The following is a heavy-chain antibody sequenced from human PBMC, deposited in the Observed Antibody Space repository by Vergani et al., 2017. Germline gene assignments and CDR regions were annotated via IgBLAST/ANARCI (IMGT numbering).Heavy chain of an antibody. CDR1: GGTFGSHT. CDR2: VIPHLAIT. D-gene: IGHD6-13*01. J-gene: IGHJ4*02. CDR3: AGDGFYSSNWFFDY. V-gene: IGHV1-69*08. Sequence: VQLEQSGAEVKTPGSSVTVSCRASGGTFGSHTISWVRQAPGQGLEWVGRVIPHLAITTLEQHLQGRVNITADQSTDTAYIEPISLRPEDTAVYYCAGDGFYSSNWFFDYWGQGTLVTVSS.